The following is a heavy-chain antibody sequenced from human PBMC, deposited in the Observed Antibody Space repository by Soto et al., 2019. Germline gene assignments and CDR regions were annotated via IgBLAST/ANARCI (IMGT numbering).Heavy chain of an antibody. V-gene: IGHV4-30-2*01. J-gene: IGHJ5*02. CDR3: ARVRNNWFDP. CDR1: GGSISSGGYS. CDR2: IYHSGST. Sequence: KPSETLSLTCAVSGGSISSGGYSWSWIRQPPGKGLEWIGYIYHSGSTYYNPSLKSRVTISVDRSKNQFSLKLSSVTAADTAVYYCARVRNNWFDPWGQGTLVTVSS.